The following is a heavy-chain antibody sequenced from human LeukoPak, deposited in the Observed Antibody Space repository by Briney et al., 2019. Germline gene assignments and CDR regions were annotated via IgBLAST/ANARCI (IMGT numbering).Heavy chain of an antibody. D-gene: IGHD6-13*01. CDR2: IRYDGSNK. J-gene: IGHJ3*02. CDR3: AKGRHSSSSDAFDI. Sequence: GGSLRLSCAASGFTFSSYGMHWVRQAPGKGLEGVAFIRYDGSNKYYADSVKGRFTISRDNSKNTLYLQMNSLRAEDTAVYYCAKGRHSSSSDAFDIWGQGTMVTVSS. CDR1: GFTFSSYG. V-gene: IGHV3-30*02.